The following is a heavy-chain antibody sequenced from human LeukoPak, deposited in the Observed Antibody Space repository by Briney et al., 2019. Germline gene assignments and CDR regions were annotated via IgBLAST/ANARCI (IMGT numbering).Heavy chain of an antibody. Sequence: SETLSLTCAVYGVSFSGYYWSWIRQPPGKGLEWIGEINHSGSTNYNPSLKSRVTISVDTSKNQFSLKLSSVTAADTAVYYCARGSDYYDSSGHFDYWGQGTLVTVSS. CDR3: ARGSDYYDSSGHFDY. CDR2: INHSGST. CDR1: GVSFSGYY. J-gene: IGHJ4*02. V-gene: IGHV4-34*01. D-gene: IGHD3-22*01.